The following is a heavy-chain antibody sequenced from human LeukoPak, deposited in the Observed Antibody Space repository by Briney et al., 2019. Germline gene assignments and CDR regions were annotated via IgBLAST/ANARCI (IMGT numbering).Heavy chain of an antibody. V-gene: IGHV4-39*01. CDR2: IYYSGNT. CDR3: ARIYSSGWDFDY. CDR1: GGSISSSSYY. D-gene: IGHD6-19*01. Sequence: SETLSLTCTVSGGSISSSSYYWGWIRQPPGKGLEWIGSIYYSGNTYYNPSLKSRVTISVDTSKNQFSLKLSSVTAADTAVYYCARIYSSGWDFDYWGQGTLVTVSS. J-gene: IGHJ4*02.